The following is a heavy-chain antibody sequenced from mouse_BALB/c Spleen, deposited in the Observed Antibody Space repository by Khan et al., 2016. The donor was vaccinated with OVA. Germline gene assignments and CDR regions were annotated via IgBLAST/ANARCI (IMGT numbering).Heavy chain of an antibody. CDR3: AHTYYDPRFFEV. D-gene: IGHD2-4*01. CDR1: GFTIKDTY. Sequence: VRLQQSGAELVKPGASVSLSCTASGFTIKDTYIHWVKQRPEQGLEWIGRIAPANGNTKYDPKFQDKATITSDTSSNTSYLQLSSLTSENTAVYYGAHTYYDPRFFEVWGDGTTVTVSS. V-gene: IGHV14-3*02. J-gene: IGHJ1*01. CDR2: IAPANGNT.